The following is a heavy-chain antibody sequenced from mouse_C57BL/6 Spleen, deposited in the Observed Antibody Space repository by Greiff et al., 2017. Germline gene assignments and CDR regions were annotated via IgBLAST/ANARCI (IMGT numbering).Heavy chain of an antibody. D-gene: IGHD2-4*01. J-gene: IGHJ4*01. Sequence: EVHLVESGPGLVKPSQSLSLTCSVTGYSITSGYYWNWIRQFPGNKLEWMGYISYDGSNNYNPSLKNRISITRDTSKNQFFLKLNSVTTEDTATYYCAREKDYDVGYYAMDYWGQGTSVTVSS. CDR2: ISYDGSN. CDR3: AREKDYDVGYYAMDY. V-gene: IGHV3-6*01. CDR1: GYSITSGYY.